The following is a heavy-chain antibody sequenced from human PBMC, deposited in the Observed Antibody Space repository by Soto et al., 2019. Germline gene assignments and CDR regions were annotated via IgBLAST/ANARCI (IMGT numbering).Heavy chain of an antibody. CDR2: SGGSDLST. D-gene: IGHD1-1*01. CDR3: VTHSWNY. V-gene: IGHV3-23*04. Sequence: EVQLVESGGGLVQPGGSLRLSCVVSGLTFSRSGLRWVRQPPGRGLEWVSVSGGSDLSTHYVDSVKGRFTISRDSSKNTMYLQMHSLAAEDTDVSYCVTHSWNYWGQGNLVTVSS. J-gene: IGHJ4*02. CDR1: GLTFSRSG.